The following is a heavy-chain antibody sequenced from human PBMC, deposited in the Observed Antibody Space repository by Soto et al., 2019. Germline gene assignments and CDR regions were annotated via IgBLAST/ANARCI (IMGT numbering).Heavy chain of an antibody. V-gene: IGHV1-18*01. Sequence: QVHLVQSGAEVKKPGASVNVSCKTSGYTFTRNGISWVRQAPGQGLEWMGWISPNSGNIKYAQKLQGRVIMTTDTSTSTAYMERRSLRFDDTAVYYCVKDRDSNSWPSRDVW. D-gene: IGHD3-22*01. CDR3: VKDRDSNSWPSRDV. J-gene: IGHJ6*01. CDR2: ISPNSGNI. CDR1: GYTFTRNG.